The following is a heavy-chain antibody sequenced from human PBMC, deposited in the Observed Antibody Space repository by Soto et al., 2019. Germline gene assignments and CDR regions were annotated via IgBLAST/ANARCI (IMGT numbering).Heavy chain of an antibody. CDR2: ISGSGGST. CDR1: GFTFSSYA. V-gene: IGHV3-23*01. CDR3: ARDLGLGYNSTFDY. J-gene: IGHJ4*02. D-gene: IGHD1-1*01. Sequence: WGSLRLSCAASGFTFSSYAMSWVRQAPGKGLEWVSGISGSGGSTYYADSVKGRFTISRDNSKSTVLLQMNSLRVEDTAVYYCARDLGLGYNSTFDYWGQGTLVTVS.